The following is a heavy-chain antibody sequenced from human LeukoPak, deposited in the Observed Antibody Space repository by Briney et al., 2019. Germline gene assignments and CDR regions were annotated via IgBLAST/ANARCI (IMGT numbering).Heavy chain of an antibody. CDR2: INHSGST. Sequence: SETLSLTCAVYGGSFSGYYWSWIRQPPGKGLEWIGEINHSGSTNYNPSLKSRVTISVDTSKNQSSLKLSSVTAADTAVYYCARDRITMVRGVYLRPFDYWGQGTLVTVSS. CDR3: ARDRITMVRGVYLRPFDY. CDR1: GGSFSGYY. J-gene: IGHJ4*02. D-gene: IGHD3-10*01. V-gene: IGHV4-34*01.